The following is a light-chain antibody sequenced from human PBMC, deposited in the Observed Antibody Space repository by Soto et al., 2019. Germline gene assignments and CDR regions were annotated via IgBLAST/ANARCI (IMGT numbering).Light chain of an antibody. CDR1: SSNIGSNT. Sequence: QSVLTQPPSASGTPGQRVTISCSGSSSNIGSNTVNWYQQFPGTAPKLLIYINSHRPSGVPDRFSGSKSGTSASLAISGLQSDDEADDYCAAWDDSLNGVVFGGGTKLTVL. CDR3: AAWDDSLNGVV. CDR2: INS. J-gene: IGLJ2*01. V-gene: IGLV1-44*01.